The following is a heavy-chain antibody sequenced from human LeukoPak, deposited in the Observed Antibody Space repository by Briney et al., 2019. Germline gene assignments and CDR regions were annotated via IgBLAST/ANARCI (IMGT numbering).Heavy chain of an antibody. J-gene: IGHJ4*02. D-gene: IGHD2-2*02. CDR3: ARIKVPAAIGYFDY. Sequence: VASVKVSCKASGYIFTAYYLHWVRQAPGQKPEWMGWIKANSGDTNYAQKFQGRVTMTRDTSISTVYMELSGLTADDTAVYYCARIKVPAAIGYFDYWGQGTLVTVSS. CDR1: GYIFTAYY. CDR2: IKANSGDT. V-gene: IGHV1-2*02.